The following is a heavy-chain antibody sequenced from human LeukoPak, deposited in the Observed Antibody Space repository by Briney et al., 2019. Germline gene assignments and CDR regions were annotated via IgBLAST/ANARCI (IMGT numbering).Heavy chain of an antibody. V-gene: IGHV3-21*01. CDR3: ARGNDFWSGYYFDY. Sequence: GGSLRLSCAASGFTFSSYSMNWVRQAPGKGLEWVSSISSSSSYIDYADSVKGRFTISRDNAKNSLYLQMNSLRAEDTAVYYCARGNDFWSGYYFDYWGQGTLVTVSS. CDR1: GFTFSSYS. CDR2: ISSSSSYI. J-gene: IGHJ4*02. D-gene: IGHD3-3*01.